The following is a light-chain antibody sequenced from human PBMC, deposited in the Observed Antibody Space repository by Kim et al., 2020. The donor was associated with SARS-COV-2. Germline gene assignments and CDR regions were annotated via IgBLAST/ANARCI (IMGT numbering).Light chain of an antibody. J-gene: IGKJ4*01. CDR3: QQRANWPTVT. CDR1: QSVGSY. V-gene: IGKV3-11*01. Sequence: EIVLTQSPATLSLSPGERATLSCRASQSVGSYLAWYQQRPGQAPRLLIYDASNRATGIPVRFSGSGSGTDFTLTINSLEPEDFAVYYCQQRANWPTVTFGGGTKLEI. CDR2: DAS.